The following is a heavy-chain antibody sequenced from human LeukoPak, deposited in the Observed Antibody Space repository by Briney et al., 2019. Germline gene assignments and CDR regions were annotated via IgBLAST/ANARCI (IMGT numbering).Heavy chain of an antibody. J-gene: IGHJ6*02. Sequence: GGSLRLSCAASGFTFSGYYMSWIRQAPGKGLEWVSYISSSGSTIYYADSVKGRFTISRDNAKNSLYLQMNSLRAEDTAVYYCARDYDFWSGTEPYYGMDVWGQGTTVTVSS. CDR2: ISSSGSTI. D-gene: IGHD3-3*01. V-gene: IGHV3-11*01. CDR3: ARDYDFWSGTEPYYGMDV. CDR1: GFTFSGYY.